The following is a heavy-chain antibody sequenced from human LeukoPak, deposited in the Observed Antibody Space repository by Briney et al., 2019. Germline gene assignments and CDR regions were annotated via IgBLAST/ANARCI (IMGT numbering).Heavy chain of an antibody. V-gene: IGHV1-2*02. CDR1: GYTFTGYY. D-gene: IGHD3-3*01. Sequence: ASVKVSCKAFGYTFTGYYMHWVRQAPGQGLEWMGWINPNSGGTNYAQKFQGRVTMTRDTSISTAYMELSRLRSDDTAVYYCARAVTIFGVVTLEGDWFDPWGQGTLVTVSS. CDR2: INPNSGGT. CDR3: ARAVTIFGVVTLEGDWFDP. J-gene: IGHJ5*02.